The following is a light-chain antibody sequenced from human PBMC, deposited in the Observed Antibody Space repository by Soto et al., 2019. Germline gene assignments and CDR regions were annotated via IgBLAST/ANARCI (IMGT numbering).Light chain of an antibody. V-gene: IGLV2-14*03. Sequence: QSVLTQPASVSGCPGQSITISCTGTSSDIGHYDYVSWYQQHPGKAPKLMIYHVTYRPSGVSNRYSGPKSGNSASLTISGLQADDEADYYCCSLTTSHTYVFGSGTKVTVL. CDR3: CSLTTSHTYV. J-gene: IGLJ1*01. CDR2: HVT. CDR1: SSDIGHYDY.